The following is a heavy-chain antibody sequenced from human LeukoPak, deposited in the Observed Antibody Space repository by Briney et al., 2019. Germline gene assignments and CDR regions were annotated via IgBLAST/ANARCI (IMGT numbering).Heavy chain of an antibody. J-gene: IGHJ3*01. D-gene: IGHD4-17*01. V-gene: IGHV3-23*01. CDR2: ITGDGGGT. CDR3: GRDPNGDYVGAFDF. Sequence: PGGSLRLSCVASGFTFSNYAMTWVRLVPGKGLEWVSSITGDGGGTSFADSVGSRFTVSRDNSKNTLYLQMYSLRAEDTAIYYCGRDPNGDYVGAFDFWGQGTLVTVSS. CDR1: GFTFSNYA.